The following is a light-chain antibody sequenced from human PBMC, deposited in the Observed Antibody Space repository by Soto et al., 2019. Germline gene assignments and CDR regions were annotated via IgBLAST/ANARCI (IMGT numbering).Light chain of an antibody. CDR2: KTS. CDR1: QNIGVW. J-gene: IGKJ1*01. CDR3: QQWSLYSWT. Sequence: DIQMTQSPSTLSASVGDRVTIACRASQNIGVWLAWYQQKPGKVPSLLIYKTSTLEDGVPSRFSGTGSGTDFTLTIYNLQPDDVATYYCQQWSLYSWTLGQGTKVDIK. V-gene: IGKV1-5*03.